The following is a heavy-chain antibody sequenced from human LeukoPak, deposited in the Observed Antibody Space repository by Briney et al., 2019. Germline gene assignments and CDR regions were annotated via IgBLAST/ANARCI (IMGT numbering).Heavy chain of an antibody. D-gene: IGHD2-21*02. V-gene: IGHV3-21*01. CDR2: ISSSSSYI. CDR1: GFTFSSHS. Sequence: GGSLRLSCAASGFTFSSHSMNWVRQAPGKGLEWVSSISSSSSYIYYADSVNGRFTISRDNAKNSLYLQMNSLRAQDTAVYYCARDEEGYFGGDWYLKHFDYWGQG. J-gene: IGHJ4*02. CDR3: ARDEEGYFGGDWYLKHFDY.